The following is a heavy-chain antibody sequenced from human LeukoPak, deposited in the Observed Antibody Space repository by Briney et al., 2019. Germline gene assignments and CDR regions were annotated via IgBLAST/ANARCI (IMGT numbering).Heavy chain of an antibody. V-gene: IGHV3-23*01. D-gene: IGHD3-9*01. CDR3: AKGREDILTGPAILNWFDP. CDR1: GFTFSSYA. CDR2: ISGSGGST. J-gene: IGHJ5*02. Sequence: GGSLRLSCAASGFTFSSYAMSWVRQAPGKGLEWVSAISGSGGSTYYADSVKGRFTISRDNSKNTLYLQMNSLRAEDTAVYYCAKGREDILTGPAILNWFDPWGQGTLVTVSS.